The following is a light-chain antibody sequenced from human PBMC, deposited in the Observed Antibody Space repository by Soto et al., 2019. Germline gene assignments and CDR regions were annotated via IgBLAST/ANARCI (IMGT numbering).Light chain of an antibody. CDR1: QSVRSN. CDR2: GAS. CDR3: QQYNDSPPT. J-gene: IGKJ1*01. V-gene: IGKV3-15*01. Sequence: EIVMTQSPSTLSASPGERATLSCRASQSVRSNLACYQQKPGQAPRLLIYGASTRATGIPARFSGSGSGTEFTLSIGSLQSEDFAVYYCQQYNDSPPTFGQGTKVDI.